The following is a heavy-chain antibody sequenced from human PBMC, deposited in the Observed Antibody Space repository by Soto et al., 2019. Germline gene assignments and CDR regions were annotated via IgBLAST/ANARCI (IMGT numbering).Heavy chain of an antibody. J-gene: IGHJ2*01. Sequence: SETLSLTCAISGDSIGNFYWSWIRQPAGKGLESLGRLSASGRTNYSPSLQSRVTMSLDRSKNRFSLRLTSVSAADTAVYFCARGMGRYFEIRGRGTLVTV. V-gene: IGHV4-4*07. D-gene: IGHD2-8*01. CDR3: ARGMGRYFEI. CDR1: GDSIGNFY. CDR2: LSASGRT.